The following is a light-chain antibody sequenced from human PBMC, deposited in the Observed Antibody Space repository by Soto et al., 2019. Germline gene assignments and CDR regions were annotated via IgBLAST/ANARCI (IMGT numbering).Light chain of an antibody. V-gene: IGLV2-14*01. CDR2: EVS. Sequence: QSALTQPASVSWSPGQSITISCTGTSSDIGGYNYVSWYQQHPGKAPKLMIYEVSNRPSGVSDRFSGSKSGNTASLTISGLQAEDEANYYCSSFTTITTLEVFGGGTKLTVL. CDR3: SSFTTITTLEV. CDR1: SSDIGGYNY. J-gene: IGLJ3*02.